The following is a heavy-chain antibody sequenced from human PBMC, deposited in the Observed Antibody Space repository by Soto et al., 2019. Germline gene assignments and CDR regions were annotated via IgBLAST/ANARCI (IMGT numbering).Heavy chain of an antibody. CDR1: GGTFSSYA. Sequence: SVKVSRKASGGTFSSYAISWVRQAPGQGLEWMGGIIPIFGTANYAQKFQGRVTITADESTSTAYMELSSLRSEDTAVYYCARSGPYGMDVWGQGTTVTVSS. D-gene: IGHD2-15*01. V-gene: IGHV1-69*13. CDR3: ARSGPYGMDV. J-gene: IGHJ6*02. CDR2: IIPIFGTA.